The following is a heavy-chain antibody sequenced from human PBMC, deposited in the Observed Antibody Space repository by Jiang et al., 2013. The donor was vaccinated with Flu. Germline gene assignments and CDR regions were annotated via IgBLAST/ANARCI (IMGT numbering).Heavy chain of an antibody. J-gene: IGHJ6*02. CDR3: ATPLRRDIIVVVPAAIYYYGMDV. V-gene: IGHV1-69*06. CDR1: GGTFSSYA. D-gene: IGHD2-2*01. CDR2: IIPIFGTA. Sequence: VQLLESGAEVKKPGSSVKVSCKASGGTFSSYAISWVRQAPGQGLEWMGGIIPIFGTANYAQKFQGRVTITADKSTSTAYMELSSLRSEDTAVYYCATPLRRDIIVVVPAAIYYYGMDVWGQGTTVTVSS.